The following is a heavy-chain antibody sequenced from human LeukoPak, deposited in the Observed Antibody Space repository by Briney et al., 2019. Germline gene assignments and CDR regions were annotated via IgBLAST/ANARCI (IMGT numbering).Heavy chain of an antibody. CDR3: AKVHSGYCSGGSCYRDAFDI. D-gene: IGHD2-15*01. Sequence: GGSLRLSCAASGFTVSSNYMSWVRQAPGKGLEWVSAISGSGGSTYYADSVKGRFTISRDNSKNTLYLQMNSLRAEDTAVYYCAKVHSGYCSGGSCYRDAFDIWGQGTMVTVSS. J-gene: IGHJ3*02. CDR2: ISGSGGST. V-gene: IGHV3-23*01. CDR1: GFTVSSNY.